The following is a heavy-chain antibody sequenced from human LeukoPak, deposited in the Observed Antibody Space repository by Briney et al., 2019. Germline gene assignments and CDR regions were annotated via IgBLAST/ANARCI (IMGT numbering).Heavy chain of an antibody. CDR2: IIPMLGIA. Sequence: VASVKVSCKASGGTFSNYAISWVRQAPGQGLEWMGRIIPMLGIANYAQKFQGRVTITADKSTSTAYMELSSLRSEDTAVYYCARESEMASISVSGWTDWGQGTLVTVSS. D-gene: IGHD5-24*01. CDR1: GGTFSNYA. CDR3: ARESEMASISVSGWTD. V-gene: IGHV1-69*04. J-gene: IGHJ4*02.